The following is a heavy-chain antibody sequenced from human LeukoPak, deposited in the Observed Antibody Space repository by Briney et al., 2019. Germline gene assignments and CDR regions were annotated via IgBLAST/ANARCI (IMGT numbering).Heavy chain of an antibody. CDR1: GGSISSSSYY. Sequence: SETLSLTCTVSGGSISSSSYYWGWIRQPPGKGLEWIGSIYYSGSTYYNPSLKSRVTISVDTSKNQFSLKLSSVTAADTAVYYCARHPTVVVTASAFDIWGQGTMVTVSS. CDR3: ARHPTVVVTASAFDI. CDR2: IYYSGST. D-gene: IGHD2-21*02. J-gene: IGHJ3*02. V-gene: IGHV4-39*01.